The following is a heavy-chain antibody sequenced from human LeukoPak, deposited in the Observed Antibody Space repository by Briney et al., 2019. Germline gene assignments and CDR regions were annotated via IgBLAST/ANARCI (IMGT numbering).Heavy chain of an antibody. D-gene: IGHD3-10*01. CDR1: GFTFSASP. CDR2: IRIKANDYAT. J-gene: IGHJ6*03. Sequence: GGSLRLSCAASGFTFSASPIHWVRQASGKGLEWVGRIRIKANDYATAYAASVRGRFTIFRDDSKNTAYLQMNNLKTEDTAVYYCTSDPWFGSSDYMDVLGKGTTVTVSS. CDR3: TSDPWFGSSDYMDV. V-gene: IGHV3-73*01.